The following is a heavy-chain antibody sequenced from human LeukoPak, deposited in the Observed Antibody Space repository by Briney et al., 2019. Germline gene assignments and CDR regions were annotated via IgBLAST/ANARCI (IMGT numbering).Heavy chain of an antibody. D-gene: IGHD4-17*01. CDR1: GFTFSSYA. CDR2: ISGSGGST. V-gene: IGHV3-23*01. CDR3: AKDGSFYGDSPVDY. J-gene: IGHJ4*02. Sequence: GGSLRLSCAASGFTFSSYAMSWVRQAPGNGLEWVSAISGSGGSTYYADSVKGRFTISRDNSKNTLYLQMNSLRAEDTAVYSCAKDGSFYGDSPVDYWGQGTLVTVSS.